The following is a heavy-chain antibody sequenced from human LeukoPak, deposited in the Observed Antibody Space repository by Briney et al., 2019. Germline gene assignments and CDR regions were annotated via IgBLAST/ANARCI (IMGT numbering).Heavy chain of an antibody. CDR1: GFTFSDYE. D-gene: IGHD2-15*01. Sequence: GGSMRLASAASGFTFSDYEMNWVRPAPGKGLGWVSYISSRGRRIYYADSVKGRFTISRDNAKNSLYLQMNSLRVDDTAIYYCARGPRDPTEYCSRGTCSPTYEVWGQGTLVTVSS. V-gene: IGHV3-48*03. CDR3: ARGPRDPTEYCSRGTCSPTYEV. CDR2: ISSRGRRI. J-gene: IGHJ4*02.